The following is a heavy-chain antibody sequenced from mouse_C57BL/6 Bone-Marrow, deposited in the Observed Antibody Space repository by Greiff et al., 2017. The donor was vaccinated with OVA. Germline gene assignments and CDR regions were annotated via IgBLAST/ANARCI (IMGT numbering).Heavy chain of an antibody. CDR3: AREGGSSYFDY. CDR2: ISYDGSN. J-gene: IGHJ2*01. V-gene: IGHV3-6*01. D-gene: IGHD1-1*01. CDR1: GYSITSGYY. Sequence: ESGPGLVKPSQSLSLTCSVTGYSITSGYYWNWIRQFPGNKLEWMGYISYDGSNNYNPSLKNRISITRDTSKNQFFLKLNSVTTEDTATYYCAREGGSSYFDYWGQGTTLTVSS.